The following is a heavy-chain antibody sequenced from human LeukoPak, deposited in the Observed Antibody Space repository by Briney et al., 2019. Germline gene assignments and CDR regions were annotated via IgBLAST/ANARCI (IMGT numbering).Heavy chain of an antibody. J-gene: IGHJ4*02. CDR1: GFTFSSYA. CDR2: IGGSGGST. V-gene: IGHV3-23*01. Sequence: GGSLRLSCAASGFTFSSYAMSWVRQAPGKGLEWVSSIGGSGGSTYYADSVKGRFTISRDNSKNTLYLQMNSLRAEDTAVYYCTKGPGMLWFGEPTYWGQGTLVTVSS. D-gene: IGHD3-10*01. CDR3: TKGPGMLWFGEPTY.